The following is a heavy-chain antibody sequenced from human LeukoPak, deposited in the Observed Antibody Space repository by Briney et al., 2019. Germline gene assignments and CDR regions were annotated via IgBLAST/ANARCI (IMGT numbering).Heavy chain of an antibody. D-gene: IGHD3-3*01. V-gene: IGHV4-61*02. CDR2: IYTSGST. J-gene: IGHJ4*02. CDR1: GGPISSGSYY. Sequence: SETLSLTCTVSGGPISSGSYYWSWIRQPAGKGLEWIGRIYTSGSTNYNPSLKSRVTISVDTSKNQFSLKLSSVTAADTAVYYCAVEGATIFGVVDYWGQGTLVTVSS. CDR3: AVEGATIFGVVDY.